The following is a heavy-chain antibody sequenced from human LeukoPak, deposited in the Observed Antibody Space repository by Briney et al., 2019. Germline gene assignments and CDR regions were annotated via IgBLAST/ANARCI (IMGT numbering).Heavy chain of an antibody. CDR2: ISSSGSTI. Sequence: GGSLRLSCAASGFTFSDYYMSWIRQAPGKGLEWVSHISSSGSTIYYADSVKGRFTISRDNAKNSLYLQMNSLRAEDTAVYYCARGEYYYGSGSYYTDAFDIWGQGTMVTVSS. D-gene: IGHD3-10*01. V-gene: IGHV3-11*01. CDR1: GFTFSDYY. J-gene: IGHJ3*02. CDR3: ARGEYYYGSGSYYTDAFDI.